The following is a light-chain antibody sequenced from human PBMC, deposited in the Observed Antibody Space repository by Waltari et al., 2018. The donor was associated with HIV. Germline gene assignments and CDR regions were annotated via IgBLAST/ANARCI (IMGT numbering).Light chain of an antibody. J-gene: IGKJ1*01. V-gene: IGKV1-39*01. Sequence: DLQMTQSPSSMSASVGDRVTITCRPSQSISSYLNLYQQKPGKAPKLLIYAASSLQSGVPSRFSGSGSGTDFTLTISSLQPEDFATYYCQQSYSTPRTFGQGTKVEIK. CDR2: AAS. CDR1: QSISSY. CDR3: QQSYSTPRT.